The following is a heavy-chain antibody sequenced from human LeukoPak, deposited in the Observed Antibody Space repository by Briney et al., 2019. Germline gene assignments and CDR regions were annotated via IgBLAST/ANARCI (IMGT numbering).Heavy chain of an antibody. J-gene: IGHJ4*02. D-gene: IGHD3-16*01. Sequence: PSETLSLTCAVYGGSFSGYYWSWIRQPPGKGLEWIGEINHSGSTNYNPSLKSRVTISVDTSKNQFSLKLSSVTAADTAVYYCARRDYDYVWGSPFDYWGQGTLVTVSS. CDR1: GGSFSGYY. CDR2: INHSGST. V-gene: IGHV4-34*01. CDR3: ARRDYDYVWGSPFDY.